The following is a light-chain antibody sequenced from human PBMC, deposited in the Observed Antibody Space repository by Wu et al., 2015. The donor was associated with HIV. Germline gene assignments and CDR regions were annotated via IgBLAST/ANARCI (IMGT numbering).Light chain of an antibody. V-gene: IGKV1-9*01. CDR2: DAS. CDR1: QDVTTY. CDR3: QKYNTAPWT. Sequence: IQLTQSPSSLSASIGDRVTITCRASQDVTTYLAWYQQTPGKAPKVLIYDASTLQSGVPSRFSGSGSGAEFTLTISGLQREDFATYYCQKYNTAPWTFGQGTKGGNET. J-gene: IGKJ1*01.